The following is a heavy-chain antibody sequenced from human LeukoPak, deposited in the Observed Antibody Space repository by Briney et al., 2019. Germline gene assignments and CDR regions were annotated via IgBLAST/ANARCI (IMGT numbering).Heavy chain of an antibody. Sequence: GGSLRLSCATSGLTVRTSSMSWVRQAPGKGLEWVAVIYSSGSTYYEDSVNGRCTISRDTSKSSMYLQMDHLRAEDSAVYYCASAREYCINSNCYEYFQDWGQGTLVTVSS. CDR2: IYSSGST. CDR3: ASAREYCINSNCYEYFQD. CDR1: GLTVRTSS. V-gene: IGHV3-53*01. D-gene: IGHD2-2*01. J-gene: IGHJ1*01.